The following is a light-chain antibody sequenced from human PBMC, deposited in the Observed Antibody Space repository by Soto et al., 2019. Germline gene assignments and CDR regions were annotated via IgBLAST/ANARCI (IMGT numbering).Light chain of an antibody. J-gene: IGKJ1*01. CDR2: GAS. Sequence: EILLTQSPGTLSLSPGERATLSCRASQSVSSSYLAWYKQKPGQTPRLLIYGASNRATGIPDRLSGSGSGTEFTLTISRMEPEDFAVYYCQQYGSSPSFGQGTKVDIK. CDR3: QQYGSSPS. V-gene: IGKV3-20*01. CDR1: QSVSSSY.